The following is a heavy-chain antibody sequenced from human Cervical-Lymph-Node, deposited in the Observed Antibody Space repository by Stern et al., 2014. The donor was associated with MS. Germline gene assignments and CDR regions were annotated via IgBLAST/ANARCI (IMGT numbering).Heavy chain of an antibody. Sequence: QLVQSGPGLVKPSQTLSLTCAVSGGSISSGSYFWSWIRQPAGKGLEWIGRIYSSGTINYNPSLKSRVTISGDPAKNQFSLKLPSVTAADTAVYYCARGSFFLYSGSYFDNWGLGTLVTVSS. CDR1: GGSISSGSYF. J-gene: IGHJ4*02. D-gene: IGHD1-26*01. CDR2: IYSSGTI. V-gene: IGHV4-61*02. CDR3: ARGSFFLYSGSYFDN.